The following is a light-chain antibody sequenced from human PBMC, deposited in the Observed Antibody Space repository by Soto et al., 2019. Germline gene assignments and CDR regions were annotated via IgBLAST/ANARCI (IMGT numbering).Light chain of an antibody. Sequence: QAVVTQEPSLTVSPGGTVTLTCGSSTGGVTSGHHPYWFQQKPGQAPTTLIYDISVKHSWTPARFSGSLLGGKAALTLSGAQPEDEADYYCLLNYSGDYGALRVFGGGTKLTVL. V-gene: IGLV7-46*01. J-gene: IGLJ3*02. CDR2: DIS. CDR3: LLNYSGDYGALRV. CDR1: TGGVTSGHH.